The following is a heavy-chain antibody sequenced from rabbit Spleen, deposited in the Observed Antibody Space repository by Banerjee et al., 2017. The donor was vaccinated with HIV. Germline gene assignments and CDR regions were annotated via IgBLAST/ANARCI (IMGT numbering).Heavy chain of an antibody. V-gene: IGHV1S45*01. CDR2: INAVTGKA. Sequence: QEQLVESGGGLVQPEGSLTLTCKAAGFDFSNKAVMCWVRQAPGKGLEWIACINAVTGKAVYASWAKGRFTFSKTSSTTVTLQMTSLTVADTATYFCARDTGSSFSSYGMDLWGPGTLVTVS. CDR3: ARDTGSSFSSYGMDL. J-gene: IGHJ6*01. D-gene: IGHD8-1*01. CDR1: GFDFSNKAV.